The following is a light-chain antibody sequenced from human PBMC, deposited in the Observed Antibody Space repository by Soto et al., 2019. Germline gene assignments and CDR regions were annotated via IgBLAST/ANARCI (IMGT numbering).Light chain of an antibody. J-gene: IGKJ1*01. CDR1: RDIRND. CDR3: LQYHTYPRT. V-gene: IGKV1-6*02. Sequence: AIQLTQSPSSLSASVGDRVTITCRASRDIRNDLGWYQQKPGKAPKLLIFSTSSLQTGVPSRFIGSRSGTDFTLTISSLQPEDFATYYCLQYHTYPRTFGQGTKVEIQ. CDR2: STS.